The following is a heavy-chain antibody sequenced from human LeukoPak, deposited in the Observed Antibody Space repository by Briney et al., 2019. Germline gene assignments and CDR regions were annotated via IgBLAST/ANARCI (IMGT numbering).Heavy chain of an antibody. J-gene: IGHJ3*02. CDR3: AKNRPLSAFDI. D-gene: IGHD2/OR15-2a*01. V-gene: IGHV3-23*01. Sequence: PGGSLGLSCAASGFTFSSHAMSWVRQAPGKGLEWVSSISGSGANTYYADSVKGRFTISRDNSKNALYVQMNSLRAEDTAVYYCAKNRPLSAFDIWGQGTMVTVSS. CDR1: GFTFSSHA. CDR2: ISGSGANT.